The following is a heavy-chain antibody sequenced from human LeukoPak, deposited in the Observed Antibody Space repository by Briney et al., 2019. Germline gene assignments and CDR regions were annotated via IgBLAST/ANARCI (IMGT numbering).Heavy chain of an antibody. CDR2: ISYDGSNK. D-gene: IGHD3-22*01. CDR3: ARVKNYYDKEYYFDY. V-gene: IGHV3-30-3*01. CDR1: GFTFSSYA. Sequence: GGSLRLSCAASGFTFSSYAMHWVRQAPGKGLEWVAVISYDGSNKYYADSVKGRFTISRDDSKNTLYLQMNSLRAEDTAVYYCARVKNYYDKEYYFDYWGQGTLVTVSS. J-gene: IGHJ4*02.